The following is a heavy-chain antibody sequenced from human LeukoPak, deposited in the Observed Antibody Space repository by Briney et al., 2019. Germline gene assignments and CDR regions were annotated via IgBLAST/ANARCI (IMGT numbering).Heavy chain of an antibody. CDR2: ISGSGGST. CDR3: AKGGYCSSTSCCSLRYYYYYMDV. V-gene: IGHV3-23*01. J-gene: IGHJ6*03. Sequence: GGSLRLSCAASGFTFSRYWMHWVRQAPGKGLEWVSAISGSGGSTYYADSVKGRFTISRDNSKNTLYLQMNSLRAEDTAVYYCAKGGYCSSTSCCSLRYYYYYMDVWGKGTTVTVSS. D-gene: IGHD2-2*01. CDR1: GFTFSRYW.